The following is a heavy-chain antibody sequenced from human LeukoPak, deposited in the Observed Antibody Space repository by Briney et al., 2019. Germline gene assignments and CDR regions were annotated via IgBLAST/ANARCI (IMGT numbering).Heavy chain of an antibody. D-gene: IGHD6-13*01. CDR3: ARGTGQLVSPNFDY. CDR1: GGSISSGGYS. J-gene: IGHJ4*02. V-gene: IGHV4-30-2*01. CDR2: IYHSGSV. Sequence: PSETLSLTCVVSGGSISSGGYSWSWIRQPPGKGLEWIGYIYHSGSVSYNPSLNSRVTMSVDRSKNQFSLNLSSVTAADTAVYYCARGTGQLVSPNFDYRGQGTLVTVSS.